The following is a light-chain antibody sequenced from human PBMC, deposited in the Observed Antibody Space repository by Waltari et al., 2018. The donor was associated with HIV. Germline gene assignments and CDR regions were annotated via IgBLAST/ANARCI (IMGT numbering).Light chain of an antibody. CDR1: SSNIGTYP. CDR2: SNN. V-gene: IGLV1-44*01. CDR3: AAWDGRLSGVL. Sequence: QSVLTQPPSASGTPGQRVTISCSGSSSNIGTYPVHWDRQLPGTAPKLLIYSNNQRPSGVPDRFSGSKSGTSASLTISGLQAEDEAYYYCAAWDGRLSGVLFGGGTKLTVL. J-gene: IGLJ3*02.